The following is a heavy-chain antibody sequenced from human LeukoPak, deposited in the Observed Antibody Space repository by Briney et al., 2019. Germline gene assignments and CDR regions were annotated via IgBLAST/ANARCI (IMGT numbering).Heavy chain of an antibody. V-gene: IGHV1-18*04. J-gene: IGHJ4*02. D-gene: IGHD3-16*01. Sequence: GASVVVSCKASGYTFTNYGISWVRQAPGQGLEWMAWISANNGETRYAQNLQGRLTMTTDTSTSAAFMELRSLRSDDSAVYYCARGIRSPLFDYWGLGTLVTVSP. CDR1: GYTFTNYG. CDR2: ISANNGET. CDR3: ARGIRSPLFDY.